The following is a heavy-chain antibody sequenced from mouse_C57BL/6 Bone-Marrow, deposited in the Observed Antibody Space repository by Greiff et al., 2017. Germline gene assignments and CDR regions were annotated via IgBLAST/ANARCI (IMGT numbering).Heavy chain of an antibody. D-gene: IGHD1-1*01. V-gene: IGHV14-4*01. CDR3: TTEDYYGSSWFAY. CDR1: GFNIKDDY. CDR2: IDPENGDT. Sequence: DVQLVESGAELVRPGASVKLSCTASGFNIKDDYMHWVKQRPEQGLEWIGWIDPENGDTEYASKFQGKATITADTSSNTAYLQLSSLTSEDTAVYYCTTEDYYGSSWFAYWGQGTLVTVSA. J-gene: IGHJ3*01.